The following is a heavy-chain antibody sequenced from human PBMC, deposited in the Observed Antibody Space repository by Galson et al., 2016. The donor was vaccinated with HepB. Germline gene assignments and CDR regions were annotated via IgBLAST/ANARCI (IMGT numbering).Heavy chain of an antibody. D-gene: IGHD2-2*02. Sequence: SLRFSCAASGFTFSTYNMNWVRQAPGKGLEWVSSISNSNSYIYYTDSVKGRFTISRDNAKNSLYLQMNSLRAEDTAVYYCARDFGYCSSTSCYKGGLFYYYGMDVWGQGTTVTVSS. CDR1: GFTFSTYN. V-gene: IGHV3-21*01. CDR3: ARDFGYCSSTSCYKGGLFYYYGMDV. J-gene: IGHJ6*02. CDR2: ISNSNSYI.